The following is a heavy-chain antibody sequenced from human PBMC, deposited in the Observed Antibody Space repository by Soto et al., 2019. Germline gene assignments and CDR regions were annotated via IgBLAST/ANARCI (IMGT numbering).Heavy chain of an antibody. Sequence: RESLKISCKGSGYSFTSYLIGWVRQMPGKGLEVMGIIYPGDSDTRYSPSFQGQVTISADKSISTAYLQWSSLKASDTATYYCARHVRMTTVTPYYFDYWGQETLVTVSS. J-gene: IGHJ4*02. CDR2: IYPGDSDT. CDR1: GYSFTSYL. CDR3: ARHVRMTTVTPYYFDY. V-gene: IGHV5-51*01. D-gene: IGHD4-17*01.